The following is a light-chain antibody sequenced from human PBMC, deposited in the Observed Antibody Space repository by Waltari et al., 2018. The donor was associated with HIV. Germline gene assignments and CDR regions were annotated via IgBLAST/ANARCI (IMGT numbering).Light chain of an antibody. V-gene: IGKV1-33*01. Sequence: DIQMTQSPFSLSASVGDRVTITCQASQDISNHVNWYQQKPGKAPKFLIYDVSNLEIGVPSRFSGSGSGTDFTFTISSLQPEDIATYYCHQYDNLPPTFGPGTKVDIK. J-gene: IGKJ3*01. CDR2: DVS. CDR3: HQYDNLPPT. CDR1: QDISNH.